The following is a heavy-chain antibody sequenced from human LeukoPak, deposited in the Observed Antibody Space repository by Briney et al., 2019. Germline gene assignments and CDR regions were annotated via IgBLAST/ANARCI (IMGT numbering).Heavy chain of an antibody. CDR3: AKDRGYSMGSWFDP. J-gene: IGHJ5*02. Sequence: PGRSLRLSCAASGLTFDDYAMHWVRQAPGKGLEWVSGISWNSGSIGYADSVKGRFTISRDNAKNSLYLQMNSLRAEDTALYYCAKDRGYSMGSWFDPWGQGTLVTVSS. CDR1: GLTFDDYA. V-gene: IGHV3-9*01. CDR2: ISWNSGSI. D-gene: IGHD5-18*01.